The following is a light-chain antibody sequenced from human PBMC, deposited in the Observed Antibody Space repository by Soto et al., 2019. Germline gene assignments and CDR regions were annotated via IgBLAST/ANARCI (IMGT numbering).Light chain of an antibody. V-gene: IGKV2-28*01. CDR3: MQALQTPT. J-gene: IGKJ4*01. CDR1: QSLLYRDGRIF. Sequence: DIVMTQSPLSLAVTPGEPASISCRSSQSLLYRDGRIFLDWYLQRPGHSPQLLIYLASIRASGVSDSFSGSGSGTYFTLKISRVEAEDVGIYYCMQALQTPTFGGGTSLDIK. CDR2: LAS.